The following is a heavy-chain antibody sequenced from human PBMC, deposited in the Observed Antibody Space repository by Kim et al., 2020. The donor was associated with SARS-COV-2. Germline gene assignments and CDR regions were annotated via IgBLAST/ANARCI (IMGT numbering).Heavy chain of an antibody. CDR1: GGTFSSYA. V-gene: IGHV1-69*13. Sequence: SVKVSCKASGGTFSSYAISWVRQAPGQGLEWMGGIIPIFGTANYAQKFQGRVTITADESTSTAYMELSSLRSEDTAVYYCARPSYCSSTSCYYYYGMDVWGQGTTVTVSS. CDR3: ARPSYCSSTSCYYYYGMDV. CDR2: IIPIFGTA. J-gene: IGHJ6*02. D-gene: IGHD2-2*01.